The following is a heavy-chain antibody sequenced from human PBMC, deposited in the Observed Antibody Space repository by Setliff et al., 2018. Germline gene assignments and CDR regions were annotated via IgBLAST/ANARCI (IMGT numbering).Heavy chain of an antibody. D-gene: IGHD3-16*01. CDR2: IYYNGNT. V-gene: IGHV4-39*07. J-gene: IGHJ4*02. CDR3: ARVRVVQGYYEFDY. Sequence: SETLSLTCTVSGDSISSSTYHWGWIRQSPGKGLEWIGNIYYNGNTNKNPSLKSRVTISVDTSRDQFSLRLSSVTAADTAMYYCARVRVVQGYYEFDYWGQGSPVTVSS. CDR1: GDSISSSTYH.